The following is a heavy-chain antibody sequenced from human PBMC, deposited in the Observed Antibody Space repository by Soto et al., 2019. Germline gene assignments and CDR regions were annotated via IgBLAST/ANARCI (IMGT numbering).Heavy chain of an antibody. D-gene: IGHD1-26*01. J-gene: IGHJ3*02. Sequence: EVQLVESGGGLVQPGGSLRLSCAASGFTFSSYDMHWVRQATGKGLEWVSAIGTAGDPYYPGSVKGRFTISRENAKNSLYLQMNSLRAGDTAVYYCARGVGATSGQTDLDAFAIWGQGTMVTVSS. CDR1: GFTFSSYD. CDR3: ARGVGATSGQTDLDAFAI. V-gene: IGHV3-13*05. CDR2: IGTAGDP.